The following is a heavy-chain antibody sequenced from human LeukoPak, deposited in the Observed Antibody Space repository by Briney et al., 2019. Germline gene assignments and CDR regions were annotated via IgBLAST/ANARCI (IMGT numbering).Heavy chain of an antibody. J-gene: IGHJ5*02. D-gene: IGHD2-2*01. CDR1: GYTFTSYY. CDR2: INPNSGGT. V-gene: IGHV1-2*02. CDR3: ARVLPAASNWFDP. Sequence: ASVKVSCKASGYTFTSYYMHWVRQAPGQGLEWMGWINPNSGGTNYAQKFQGRVTMTRDTSISTAYMELSRLRSDDTAVYYCARVLPAASNWFDPWGQGTLVTVSS.